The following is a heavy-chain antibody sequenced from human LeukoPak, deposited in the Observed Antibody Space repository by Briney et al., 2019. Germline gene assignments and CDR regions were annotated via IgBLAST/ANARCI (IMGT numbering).Heavy chain of an antibody. J-gene: IGHJ4*02. Sequence: GGSLRLSCAASGFTFSSYGMHWVRQAPGKGLEWVAFIRYDGSNKYYADPVKGRFTISRDNSKNTLYLQMNSLRAEDTAVYYCAKDRYCTNGVCYRFDYWGQGTLVTVSS. D-gene: IGHD2-8*01. V-gene: IGHV3-30*02. CDR2: IRYDGSNK. CDR3: AKDRYCTNGVCYRFDY. CDR1: GFTFSSYG.